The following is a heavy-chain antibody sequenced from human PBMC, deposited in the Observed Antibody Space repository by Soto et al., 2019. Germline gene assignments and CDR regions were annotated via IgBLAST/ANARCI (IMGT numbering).Heavy chain of an antibody. CDR3: ARGMTTVTTFDY. J-gene: IGHJ4*02. V-gene: IGHV4-30-2*01. D-gene: IGHD4-17*01. Sequence: QLQLQESGSGLVKPSQTLSLTCAVSGGSISSGGYSCNWIRQPPGKGLEWIGYIYHSGSTYYNPSLKIRVTISADRSTNQFSLKLSSVTAAATAVYYCARGMTTVTTFDYWGQGTLVTVSS. CDR1: GGSISSGGYS. CDR2: IYHSGST.